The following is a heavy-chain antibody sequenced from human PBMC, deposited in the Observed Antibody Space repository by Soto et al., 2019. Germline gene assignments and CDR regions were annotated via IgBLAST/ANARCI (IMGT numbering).Heavy chain of an antibody. Sequence: GGSLRLSCAASGFTFSSYAMSWVRQAPGKGLEWVSAISGSGGSTYYADSVKGRFTISRDNSKNTLYLQMNSLRAEDTAVYYCAKEVNYDFWSGFYGMDVWGQGTTVTVSS. CDR3: AKEVNYDFWSGFYGMDV. CDR1: GFTFSSYA. D-gene: IGHD3-3*01. J-gene: IGHJ6*02. V-gene: IGHV3-23*01. CDR2: ISGSGGST.